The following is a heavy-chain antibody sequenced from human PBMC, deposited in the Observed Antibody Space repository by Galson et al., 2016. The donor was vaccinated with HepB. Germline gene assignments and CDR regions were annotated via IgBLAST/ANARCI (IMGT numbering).Heavy chain of an antibody. Sequence: QSGAEVKKPGESLKISCEGSGYSFKNYWIAWVRQMPGKGLEWLGIIYPGDSDTRYSPSFRGQVTISADKYINTAYLQWSTLKASDTAIYYWARRGPYTWNDNPDFDYWGQGTLVTVSS. CDR2: IYPGDSDT. D-gene: IGHD1-1*01. V-gene: IGHV5-51*01. CDR3: ARRGPYTWNDNPDFDY. CDR1: GYSFKNYW. J-gene: IGHJ4*02.